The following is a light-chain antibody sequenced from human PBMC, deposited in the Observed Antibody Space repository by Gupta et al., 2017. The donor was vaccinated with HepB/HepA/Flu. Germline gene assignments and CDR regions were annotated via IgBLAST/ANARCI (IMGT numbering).Light chain of an antibody. V-gene: IGLV2-14*01. J-gene: IGLJ2*01. Sequence: QSALTQPASVSGSPGQSITISCTGTSSDASGYNYVSWYQQHPGKAPKLMIYDVSNRPSGVSNRFSGSKSGNTASLTISGLQAEDEADYYCSSYTSSSVVFGGGTKLTVL. CDR2: DVS. CDR3: SSYTSSSVV. CDR1: SSDASGYNY.